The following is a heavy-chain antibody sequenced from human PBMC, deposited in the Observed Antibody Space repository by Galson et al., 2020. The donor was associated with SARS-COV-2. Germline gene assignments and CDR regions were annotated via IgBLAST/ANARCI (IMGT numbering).Heavy chain of an antibody. Sequence: ASVTVSCKVSGYTLTELSMHWVRQAPGKGLEWMGGFDPEDGETTYAQKFQGRVTMTEDTSTDTAYMELSSLRSEDTAVYYCATARWELLAGYYYGMDVWGQGTTVTVSS. CDR1: GYTLTELS. D-gene: IGHD1-26*01. CDR3: ATARWELLAGYYYGMDV. CDR2: FDPEDGET. V-gene: IGHV1-24*01. J-gene: IGHJ6*02.